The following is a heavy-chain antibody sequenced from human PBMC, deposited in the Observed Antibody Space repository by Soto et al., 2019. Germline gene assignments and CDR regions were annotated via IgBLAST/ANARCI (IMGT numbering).Heavy chain of an antibody. CDR3: ATGRWAGGTFDYYFDF. Sequence: PGGSLRLSCSPSGFKFSNYAMSWVRQAPGKGLEWVSLISATGGGTYYADSVTGRFTISRDKSHNTLYLQVHRLTAEDTAVYYCATGRWAGGTFDYYFDFWGERAQVTVSS. J-gene: IGHJ4*02. CDR1: GFKFSNYA. CDR2: ISATGGGT. V-gene: IGHV3-23*01. D-gene: IGHD3-16*01.